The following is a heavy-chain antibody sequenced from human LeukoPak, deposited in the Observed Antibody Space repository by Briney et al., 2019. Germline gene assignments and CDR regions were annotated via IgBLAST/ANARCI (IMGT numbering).Heavy chain of an antibody. D-gene: IGHD3-16*01. V-gene: IGHV3-48*01. CDR2: ISSSSRTI. Sequence: GGSLRLSCAVSGFTFSSYAMNWVRQAPGKGLEWVSYISSSSRTIHYADSVKGRFTISRDNAKNSLYLQMNSLRAEDTAVYYCARCDYEDYFDYWGQGTLVTVSS. CDR3: ARCDYEDYFDY. J-gene: IGHJ4*02. CDR1: GFTFSSYA.